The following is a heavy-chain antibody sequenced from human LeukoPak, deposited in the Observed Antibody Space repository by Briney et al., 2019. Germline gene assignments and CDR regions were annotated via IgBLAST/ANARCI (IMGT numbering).Heavy chain of an antibody. D-gene: IGHD2-2*01. CDR2: IYSGTT. CDR3: ASEVPAAKGAFDI. Sequence: SETLSLTCTVSGGSISSSSYYWGWIRQHPGKGLEWIGYIYSGTTYFNPSLKSRVTISVDTSKNQFSLKLSSVTAADTAVYYCASEVPAAKGAFDIWGQGTMVTVSS. J-gene: IGHJ3*02. CDR1: GGSISSSSYY. V-gene: IGHV4-31*03.